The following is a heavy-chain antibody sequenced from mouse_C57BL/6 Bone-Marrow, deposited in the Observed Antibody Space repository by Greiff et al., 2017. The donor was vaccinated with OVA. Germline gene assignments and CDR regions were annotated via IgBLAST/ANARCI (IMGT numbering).Heavy chain of an antibody. V-gene: IGHV1-39*01. CDR2: INPNYGTT. D-gene: IGHD1-1*01. CDR3: ARSEYYYGSRGGFAY. J-gene: IGHJ3*01. Sequence: VHVKQSGPELVKPGASVKISCKASGYSFTDYNMNWVKQSNGKSLEWIGVINPNYGTTSYNQKFKGKATLTVDQSSSTAYMQLNSLTSEDSAVYYCARSEYYYGSRGGFAYWGQGTLVTVSA. CDR1: GYSFTDYN.